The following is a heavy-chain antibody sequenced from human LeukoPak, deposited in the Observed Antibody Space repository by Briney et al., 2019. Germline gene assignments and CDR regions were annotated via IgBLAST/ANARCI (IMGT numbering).Heavy chain of an antibody. CDR2: ISGSGGST. V-gene: IGHV3-23*01. CDR3: AKVVAATQNYYYYGMDV. J-gene: IGHJ6*02. D-gene: IGHD2-15*01. CDR1: GFTFSSYA. Sequence: GGSLRLSCAASGFTFSSYAMGWVRQAPGKGLEWVSAISGSGGSTYYADSVKGRFTISRDNSKNTLYLQMNSLRAEDTAVYYCAKVVAATQNYYYYGMDVWGQGTTVTVSS.